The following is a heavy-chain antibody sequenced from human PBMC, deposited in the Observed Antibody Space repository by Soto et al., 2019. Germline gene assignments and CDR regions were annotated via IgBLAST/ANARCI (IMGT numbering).Heavy chain of an antibody. CDR1: GYTFTSYA. CDR2: INTGNGST. D-gene: IGHD3-22*01. V-gene: IGHV1-3*04. J-gene: IGHJ4*02. Sequence: ASVKVSCKASGYTFTSYAMHWVRQAPGQRLEWMGWINTGNGSTSYAQKFQGRVTMTRDTSTSTVYMELSSLRSEDTAVYYCARDRAYYDSSGYGYWGQGTLVTVSS. CDR3: ARDRAYYDSSGYGY.